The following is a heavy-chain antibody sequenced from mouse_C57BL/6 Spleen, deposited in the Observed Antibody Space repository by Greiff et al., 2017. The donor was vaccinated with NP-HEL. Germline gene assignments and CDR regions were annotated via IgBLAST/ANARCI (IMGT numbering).Heavy chain of an antibody. CDR3: TTSITTVVAPG. CDR1: GFNIKDDY. V-gene: IGHV14-4*01. D-gene: IGHD1-1*01. J-gene: IGHJ1*03. CDR2: IDPENGDT. Sequence: VQLQQSGAELVRPGASVKLSCTASGFNIKDDYMHWVKQRPEQGLEWIGWIDPENGDTEDASKFQGKATITADTSSNTAYLQLSSLTSEDTAVYYCTTSITTVVAPGWGTGTTVTVSS.